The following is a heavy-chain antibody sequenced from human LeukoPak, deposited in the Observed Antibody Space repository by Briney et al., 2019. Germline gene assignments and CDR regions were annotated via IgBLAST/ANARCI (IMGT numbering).Heavy chain of an antibody. D-gene: IGHD3-22*01. CDR2: IGTAGDT. J-gene: IGHJ6*02. CDR1: AFTFSSYD. Sequence: GGSLRLSCAASAFTFSSYDMHWVSQATGEGLEWVSAIGTAGDTYYPGSVKGRFTISRENAKNSLYLQMNSRRAGDTAVYYCARAPVSQYYYDSSGLGVLMGYGMDVWGQGTTVTVSS. V-gene: IGHV3-13*04. CDR3: ARAPVSQYYYDSSGLGVLMGYGMDV.